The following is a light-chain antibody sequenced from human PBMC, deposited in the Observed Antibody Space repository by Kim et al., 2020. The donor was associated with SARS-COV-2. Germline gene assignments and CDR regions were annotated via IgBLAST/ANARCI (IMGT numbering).Light chain of an antibody. CDR1: SGHSNYF. CDR2: VEGSGSY. J-gene: IGLJ3*02. CDR3: ETWESNIQV. Sequence: QPVLTQSSSASASLGSSVKLTCTLSSGHSNYFIAWHQQQPGKAPRFLMKVEGSGSYNKGGGVPDRFSGSRSGADRYLIISNLHSEDEADYYCETWESNIQVFGGGTQLTVL. V-gene: IGLV4-60*03.